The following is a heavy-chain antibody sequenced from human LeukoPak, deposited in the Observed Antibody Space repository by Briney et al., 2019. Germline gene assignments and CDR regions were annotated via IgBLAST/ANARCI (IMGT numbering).Heavy chain of an antibody. CDR1: GFTFGDYA. J-gene: IGHJ4*02. V-gene: IGHV3-23*01. D-gene: IGHD1-1*01. CDR2: ISAGGHNT. Sequence: GGSLRLSCAGSGFTFGDYAMCWVRQTPGKGLEWVSGISAGGHNTYYADSVKGRFTISRDNSKDTLFLQMNSLRVEDAAQYFCAKGGPYTSAYPLDQWGPGTLVTVSS. CDR3: AKGGPYTSAYPLDQ.